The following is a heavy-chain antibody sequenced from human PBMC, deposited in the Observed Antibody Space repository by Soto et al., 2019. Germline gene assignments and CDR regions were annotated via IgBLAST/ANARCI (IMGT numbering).Heavy chain of an antibody. D-gene: IGHD5-12*01. J-gene: IGHJ4*02. CDR2: ISSSSSTI. CDR3: AREGRYSGSDYFDY. CDR1: GFTFSSYS. Sequence: PGGSLRLSCGASGFTFSSYSMNWVRQAPGKGLEWISYISSSSSTIFYADSVKGRFTISGDNDKNSLYLQMNNLRDQDTAVYFCAREGRYSGSDYFDYWGQGTLVNVSS. V-gene: IGHV3-48*02.